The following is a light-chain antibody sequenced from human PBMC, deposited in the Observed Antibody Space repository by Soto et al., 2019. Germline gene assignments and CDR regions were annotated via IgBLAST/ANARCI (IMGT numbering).Light chain of an antibody. Sequence: DIQMTQSPSSMSASLGDGVNIXXRASQSISSYLNWYQQKPGKAPEILIYAASSLQSGVPSRFSGSGSGTDFTLTISSLQPEDFATYYCQQSYSTPTFGGGTKVDIK. CDR1: QSISSY. CDR3: QQSYSTPT. J-gene: IGKJ4*01. V-gene: IGKV1-39*01. CDR2: AAS.